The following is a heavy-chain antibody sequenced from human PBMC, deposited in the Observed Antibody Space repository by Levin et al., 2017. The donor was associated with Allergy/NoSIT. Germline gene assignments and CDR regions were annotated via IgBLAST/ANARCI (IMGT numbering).Heavy chain of an antibody. CDR2: ISNTGRST. D-gene: IGHD6-13*01. V-gene: IGHV3-23*01. J-gene: IGHJ1*01. CDR3: AKEYDSSTWYGWR. Sequence: PGGSLRLSCAASAFAFSSYAISWVRQAPGKGLEWVSAISNTGRSTYYAASVKGRFSISRDNAKNTVYLQMYSLRGEDTAIYYCAKEYDSSTWYGWRWGQGTLVTVSS. CDR1: AFAFSSYA.